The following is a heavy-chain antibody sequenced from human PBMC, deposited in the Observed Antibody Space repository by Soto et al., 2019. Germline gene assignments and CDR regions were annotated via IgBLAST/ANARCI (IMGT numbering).Heavy chain of an antibody. CDR1: GYPVTAYY. D-gene: IGHD3-3*01. Sequence: QLHLVQSGAVVKKPGASVTVSCSASGYPVTAYYMHWVRQAPGRGLGWMGGINPATGAAKYTQTFPGRVTLTRDTSTGTVFMELGGPTSEDTAVFYCARGGGVGVAGSAAFDMWGQGTLVTVSS. CDR3: ARGGGVGVAGSAAFDM. J-gene: IGHJ3*02. V-gene: IGHV1-2*02. CDR2: INPATGAA.